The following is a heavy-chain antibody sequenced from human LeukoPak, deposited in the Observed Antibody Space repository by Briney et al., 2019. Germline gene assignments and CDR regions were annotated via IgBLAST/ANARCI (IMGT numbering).Heavy chain of an antibody. CDR3: ARTYYSGSGAYGFDP. CDR1: GVSLSSGVYN. J-gene: IGHJ5*02. Sequence: TLSLTCTASGVSLSSGVYNWAWLRQHPGKGLEWIVYIYYSGNTYYNPSLKSRVSISVDPSKNQFSLNLNSVTAADTAVYYCARTYYSGSGAYGFDPWGQGTLVTVSS. V-gene: IGHV4-31*03. D-gene: IGHD3-10*01. CDR2: IYYSGNT.